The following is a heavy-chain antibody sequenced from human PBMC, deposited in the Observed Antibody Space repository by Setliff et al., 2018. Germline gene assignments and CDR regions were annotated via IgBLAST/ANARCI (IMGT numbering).Heavy chain of an antibody. D-gene: IGHD6-19*01. V-gene: IGHV4-34*01. CDR2: INHRGST. CDR3: ARAISGWYSAHYYYMDV. J-gene: IGHJ6*03. Sequence: SETLSLTCTAHGGTFSDYYWTWIRQTPGKGLEWIGEINHRGSTNYNPSLKSRVTISIDTSKNQLSLNLRSVTAADTAVYYCARAISGWYSAHYYYMDVWGKGTTVTVSS. CDR1: GGTFSDYY.